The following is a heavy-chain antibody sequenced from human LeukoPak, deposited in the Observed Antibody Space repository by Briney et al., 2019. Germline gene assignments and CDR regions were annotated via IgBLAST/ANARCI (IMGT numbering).Heavy chain of an antibody. CDR3: AKGQELDDGVFDS. D-gene: IGHD1-1*01. Sequence: GGSLRLSCAVSGFTFSTYTMHWVRQAPGKGLEWVALISSDGNNKDYADSVKGRFTISRDNSKKTLYLQLNSLRVEDTAIYYCAKGQELDDGVFDSWGQGTLVTVSS. CDR2: ISSDGNNK. CDR1: GFTFSTYT. V-gene: IGHV3-30-3*01. J-gene: IGHJ4*02.